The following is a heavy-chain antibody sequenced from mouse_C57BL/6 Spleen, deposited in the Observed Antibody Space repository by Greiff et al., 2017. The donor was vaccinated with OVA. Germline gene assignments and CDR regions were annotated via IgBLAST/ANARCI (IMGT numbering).Heavy chain of an antibody. CDR3: ARWDSNLGFAY. CDR1: GYAFSRYW. V-gene: IGHV1-80*01. Sequence: VQLVESGAELVKPGASVQISCKASGYAFSRYWMNWVKQRPGKGLEWIGQIYPGDGDNNYNGKFKGKATLTADKSSSTAYMQLSSLTSEDSAVYFCARWDSNLGFAYWGQGTLVTVSA. D-gene: IGHD2-5*01. J-gene: IGHJ3*01. CDR2: IYPGDGDN.